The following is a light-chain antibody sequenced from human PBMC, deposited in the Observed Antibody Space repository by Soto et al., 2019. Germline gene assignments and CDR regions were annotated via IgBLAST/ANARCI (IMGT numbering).Light chain of an antibody. V-gene: IGKV3-15*01. CDR1: QSVSNN. CDR2: VAS. Sequence: EIVMTQSPATLSVSPGERATLSCRASQSVSNNLAWYQVKPGQAPRLLIYVASTRATGIPARFSGSGSGTEFTLTISSLQSEDFAVYYCQQYNNWPPVTFGQGTKVDIK. CDR3: QQYNNWPPVT. J-gene: IGKJ1*01.